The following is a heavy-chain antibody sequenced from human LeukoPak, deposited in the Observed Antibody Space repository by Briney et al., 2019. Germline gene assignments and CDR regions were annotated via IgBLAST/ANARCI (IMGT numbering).Heavy chain of an antibody. CDR1: GGSISSHY. V-gene: IGHV4-59*08. CDR2: MYYSGNT. CDR3: ARHHIAVGDIS. J-gene: IGHJ5*02. D-gene: IGHD2-2*01. Sequence: SETLSLTCSVSGGSISSHYWSWIRQPPGKGLEWIAHMYYSGNTKYNPSLKSRVTISVDKSKTQFSLKLSSATAADTAVYYCARHHIAVGDISWGQGTLVTVSS.